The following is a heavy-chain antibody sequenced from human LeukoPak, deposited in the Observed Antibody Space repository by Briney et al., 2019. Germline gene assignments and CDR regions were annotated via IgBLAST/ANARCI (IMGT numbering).Heavy chain of an antibody. CDR1: GYTFTGYY. CDR3: ARGPRGCSYGLLIAYDY. V-gene: IGHV1-2*02. J-gene: IGHJ4*02. CDR2: INPNSGGT. Sequence: ASVKVSCKASGYTFTGYYMHWVRQAPGQGLEWMGWINPNSGGTNYAQKFKGRVTMTRDTSISAAYMELSRLRSDDTAVYYCARGPRGCSYGLLIAYDYWGQGTLVTVSS. D-gene: IGHD5-18*01.